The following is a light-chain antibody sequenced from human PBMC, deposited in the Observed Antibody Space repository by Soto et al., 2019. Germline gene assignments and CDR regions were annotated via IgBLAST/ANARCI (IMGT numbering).Light chain of an antibody. CDR3: AAWDDSLNGVI. J-gene: IGLJ2*01. CDR2: SND. V-gene: IGLV1-44*01. CDR1: SSNIGSNT. Sequence: QSVLTQPPSSSGTPGQRVSISCSGSSSNIGSNTVDWYQQFPGTAPKLLIYSNDRRPSGVPDRFSASKSATSASLAITGLQSEDEADYYCAAWDDSLNGVIFGGGTKLTVL.